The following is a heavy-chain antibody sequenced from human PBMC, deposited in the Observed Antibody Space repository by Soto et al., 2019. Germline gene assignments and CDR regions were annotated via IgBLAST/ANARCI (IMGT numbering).Heavy chain of an antibody. CDR2: IYSGGST. V-gene: IGHV3-53*01. D-gene: IGHD6-6*01. CDR3: AKGKSIYAYYYGMDV. CDR1: GFTVSSNY. J-gene: IGHJ6*02. Sequence: GGSLRLSCAASGFTVSSNYMSWVRQAPGKGLEWVSVIYSGGSTYYADSVKGRFTISRDNSKNTLYLQMNSLRAEDTAVYYCAKGKSIYAYYYGMDVWGQGTTVTVSS.